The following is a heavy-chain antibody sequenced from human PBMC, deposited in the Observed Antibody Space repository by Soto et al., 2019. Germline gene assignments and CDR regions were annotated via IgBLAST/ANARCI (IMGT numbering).Heavy chain of an antibody. Sequence: GESLKISCKGSGYSFTSYWIGWVRQMPGKGLEWMGIIYPGDSDTRYSPSFQGQVTISADKSISTAYLQRSSLKASDTAMYYCARHSPYYGSGSYPVGDAFDIWGQGTMVTVS. D-gene: IGHD3-10*01. CDR1: GYSFTSYW. CDR3: ARHSPYYGSGSYPVGDAFDI. J-gene: IGHJ3*02. V-gene: IGHV5-51*01. CDR2: IYPGDSDT.